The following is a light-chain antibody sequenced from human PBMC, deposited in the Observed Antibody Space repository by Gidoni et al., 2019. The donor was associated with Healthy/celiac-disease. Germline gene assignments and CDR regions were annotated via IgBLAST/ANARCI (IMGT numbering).Light chain of an antibody. V-gene: IGKV3-15*01. CDR1: QRVSSN. J-gene: IGKJ5*01. Sequence: EIVMTQSPATLSVSPGERATLSCRASQRVSSNLAWYQQKPGQAPMLLIYGASTRATGIPARFSGSGSGTEFTLTISSLQAEDFAVYYCQQYNNWPPITFGQGTRLEIK. CDR3: QQYNNWPPIT. CDR2: GAS.